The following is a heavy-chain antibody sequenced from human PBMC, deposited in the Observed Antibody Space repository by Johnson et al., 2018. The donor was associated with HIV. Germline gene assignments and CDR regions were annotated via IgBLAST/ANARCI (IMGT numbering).Heavy chain of an antibody. CDR3: ARPRVAGLPAGAFDI. V-gene: IGHV3-30*03. D-gene: IGHD2-2*01. CDR1: RFTFKTYT. CDR2: ISNDGSNN. Sequence: QVQLVESGGGVVQPGRSLRLSCAASRFTFKTYTMHWVRQAPGKGLEWVALISNDGSNNYYADSVKGRFTISRDNSKNVLYLQMKTLRLEDTAIYYCARPRVAGLPAGAFDIWGPGTMVTVSS. J-gene: IGHJ3*02.